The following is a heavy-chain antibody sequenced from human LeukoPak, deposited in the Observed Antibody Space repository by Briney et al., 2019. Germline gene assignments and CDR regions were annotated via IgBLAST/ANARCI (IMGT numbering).Heavy chain of an antibody. CDR1: GFTFSSYA. CDR2: ISGSGGST. V-gene: IGHV3-23*01. Sequence: SGGSLRLSCAASGFTFSSYAMSWVRQAPGKGLEWVSAISGSGGSTYYADSVKGRFTISRDNSKNTLYLQMNSLRAEDTAVYYCAKNRFRGSPYYYYGMDVWGQGTTVTVSS. CDR3: AKNRFRGSPYYYYGMDV. D-gene: IGHD3-10*01. J-gene: IGHJ6*02.